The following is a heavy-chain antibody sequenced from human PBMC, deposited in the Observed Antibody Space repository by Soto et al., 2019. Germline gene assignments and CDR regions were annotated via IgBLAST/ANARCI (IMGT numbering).Heavy chain of an antibody. CDR3: AIADATKIVFTTYYGIDV. J-gene: IGHJ6*02. V-gene: IGHV1-69*05. CDR1: GGSLSNYG. CDR2: IIPVFGTA. Sequence: QVQLVQSGAEVKKPGSSVKVSCKASGGSLSNYGISWVRQAPGQGLEWMGGIIPVFGTANYAQKFQGRVTISPHQSTSIVYMDLPSLRSEHTAVYSCAIADATKIVFTTYYGIDVSGQGTTVTVSS. D-gene: IGHD2-15*01.